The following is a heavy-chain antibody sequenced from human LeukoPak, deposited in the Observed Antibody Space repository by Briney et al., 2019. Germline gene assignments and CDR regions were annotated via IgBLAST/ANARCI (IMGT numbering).Heavy chain of an antibody. CDR1: GFTLDDYA. CDR2: ISWNSGSI. CDR3: AKSRSGDYVFSHFDY. J-gene: IGHJ4*02. Sequence: GRSLRLSCAASGFTLDDYAIHWVRQAPGKGLEWVSGISWNSGSIGYADSVKGRFTISRDNAKNSLYLQMNSLRAEDTALYYCAKSRSGDYVFSHFDYWGQGTLVPVSS. D-gene: IGHD4-17*01. V-gene: IGHV3-9*01.